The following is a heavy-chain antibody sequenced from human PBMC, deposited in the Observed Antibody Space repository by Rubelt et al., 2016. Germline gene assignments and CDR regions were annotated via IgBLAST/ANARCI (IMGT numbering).Heavy chain of an antibody. J-gene: IGHJ2*01. CDR3: ARTRTLYWDFDI. CDR1: GFSLSTSGMF. D-gene: IGHD2-2*01. Sequence: QVTLRESGPALVKPTQTLTLTCTFSGFSLSTSGMFVSWIRQPPGKALEWLARIDWDDDKYYSTSLKTRLTISKDTSKNQVVLTMTNMDPVDTSTYYCARTRTLYWDFDIWGRGTLVTVSS. V-gene: IGHV2-70*15. CDR2: IDWDDDK.